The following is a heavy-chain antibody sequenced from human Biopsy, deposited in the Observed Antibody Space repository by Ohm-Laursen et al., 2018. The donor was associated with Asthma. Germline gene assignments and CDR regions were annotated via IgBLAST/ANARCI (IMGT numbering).Heavy chain of an antibody. CDR3: ARAYSSGWTRGMDV. J-gene: IGHJ6*02. CDR2: ISYDGRTT. V-gene: IGHV3-30*03. Sequence: SCAASGFAFSQYGMHWVRQAPGQGLAWVAVISYDGRTTYYAGSVEGRLTISRDNAKNTLSLQMNSLSAADTAVYYCARAYSSGWTRGMDVWGQGTTVIVSS. D-gene: IGHD6-19*01. CDR1: GFAFSQYG.